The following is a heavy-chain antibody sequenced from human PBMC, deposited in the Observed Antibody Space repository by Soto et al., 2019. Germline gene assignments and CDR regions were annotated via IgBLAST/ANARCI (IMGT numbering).Heavy chain of an antibody. CDR3: ARGFGEFTTTSSWGY. V-gene: IGHV4-39*01. CDR2: IYYSGNT. D-gene: IGHD3-10*01. CDR1: GGSISSSRFY. J-gene: IGHJ4*02. Sequence: QMQLQGSGPGLVKPSETLSLTCTVSGGSISSSRFYWGWIRQPPGKGLEWIGSIYYSGNTYYNPSLTSRVTISVDTSKSPSSLKLTSVTAADTAVYYCARGFGEFTTTSSWGYWGQGTLVTVSS.